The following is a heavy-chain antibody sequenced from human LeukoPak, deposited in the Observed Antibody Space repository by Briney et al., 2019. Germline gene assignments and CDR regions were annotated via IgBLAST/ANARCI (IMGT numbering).Heavy chain of an antibody. CDR2: ISSSSRTI. V-gene: IGHV3-48*04. D-gene: IGHD3-10*01. Sequence: PGGSLRLSCAASGFTFSSYSMNWVRQAPGKGLEWVSYISSSSRTIYYADSVKGRFTISRDNAKNSLYLQMNSLRAEDTAVYYCARIQAEYGSGNGFDIWGQGTMVTVSS. CDR3: ARIQAEYGSGNGFDI. J-gene: IGHJ3*02. CDR1: GFTFSSYS.